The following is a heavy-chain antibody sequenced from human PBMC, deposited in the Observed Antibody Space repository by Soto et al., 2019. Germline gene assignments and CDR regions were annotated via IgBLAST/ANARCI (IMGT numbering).Heavy chain of an antibody. CDR2: IIPILGIA. CDR3: ASYYYGSGSRMDV. D-gene: IGHD3-10*01. J-gene: IGHJ6*02. Sequence: QVQLVQSGAEVKKPGSSVKVSCKASGGTFSSYTISWVRQAPGQGLEWMGRIIPILGIANYAQKFQGRVTITADKSTSTAYMKLSSLRSEDTAVYYCASYYYGSGSRMDVWGQGTTVTVSS. CDR1: GGTFSSYT. V-gene: IGHV1-69*02.